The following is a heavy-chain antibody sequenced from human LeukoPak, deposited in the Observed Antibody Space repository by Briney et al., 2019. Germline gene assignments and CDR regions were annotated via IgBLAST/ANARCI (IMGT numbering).Heavy chain of an antibody. CDR1: GGSISSSSYY. Sequence: SETLSLTCTVSGGSISSSSYYWGWIRQPPGKGLEWIGSIYYSGSTYYNPSLKSRVTISVDTSKNQFSLKLSSVTAADTAVYYCARDPGAVADKDYWGQGTLVTVSS. V-gene: IGHV4-39*07. CDR2: IYYSGST. CDR3: ARDPGAVADKDY. D-gene: IGHD6-19*01. J-gene: IGHJ4*02.